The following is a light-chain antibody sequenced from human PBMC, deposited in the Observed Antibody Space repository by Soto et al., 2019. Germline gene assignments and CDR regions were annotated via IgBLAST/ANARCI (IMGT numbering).Light chain of an antibody. CDR1: SSDVGSYNL. CDR2: EVS. V-gene: IGLV2-23*02. Sequence: QYVLTQPASVSGSPGQSITISCIGTSSDVGSYNLVSWYQQDPGKAPKLLIYEVSERPSGVSNRFSGSKSGNTASLTISGLQAEDEAEYYCCSYAGSSTHVVFGGGTKLTVL. J-gene: IGLJ2*01. CDR3: CSYAGSSTHVV.